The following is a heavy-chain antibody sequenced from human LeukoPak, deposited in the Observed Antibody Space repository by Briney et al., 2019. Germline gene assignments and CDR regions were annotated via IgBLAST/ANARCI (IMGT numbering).Heavy chain of an antibody. CDR1: GCTVSSNY. V-gene: IGHV3-53*01. CDR3: ASGTMVRGVIDY. CDR2: IYRGGST. Sequence: PGGSLRLSCAASGCTVSSNYMSWVRQAPGKGLEWGSVIYRGGSTYYADSVKGRFTISRDNSKNTLYLQMNSLRAEDTAVYYCASGTMVRGVIDYWGQGTLVTVSS. J-gene: IGHJ4*02. D-gene: IGHD3-10*01.